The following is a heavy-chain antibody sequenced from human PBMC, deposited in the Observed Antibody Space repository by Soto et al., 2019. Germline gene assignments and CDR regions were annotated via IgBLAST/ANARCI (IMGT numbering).Heavy chain of an antibody. D-gene: IGHD3-10*01. J-gene: IGHJ4*02. CDR2: IDPSDSYT. Sequence: GESLKISCKGSGYSFTSYWISWVRQMPGKGLEWMGRIDPSDSYTNYSPSFQGHVTISADKSISTAYLQWSSLKASDTAVYYCAKSPSGGITMVRGLAFDYWGQGTLVTVSS. CDR3: AKSPSGGITMVRGLAFDY. V-gene: IGHV5-10-1*01. CDR1: GYSFTSYW.